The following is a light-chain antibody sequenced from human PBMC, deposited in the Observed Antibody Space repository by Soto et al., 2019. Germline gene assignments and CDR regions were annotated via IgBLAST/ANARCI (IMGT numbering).Light chain of an antibody. J-gene: IGLJ1*01. CDR1: SSNIGSNY. Sequence: QSVLTQPPSASGTPGQRVTISCSGSSSNIGSNYVYWYQQLPGTAPKLLMYRDNLRPSGVPDRFSGSRSGTSASLAIGGLRSEDEADYYCAAWDDSLSGLYVFGTGTKLTVL. V-gene: IGLV1-47*01. CDR3: AAWDDSLSGLYV. CDR2: RDN.